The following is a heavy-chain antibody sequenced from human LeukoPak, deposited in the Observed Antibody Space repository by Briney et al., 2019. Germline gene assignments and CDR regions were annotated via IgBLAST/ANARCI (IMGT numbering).Heavy chain of an antibody. CDR3: AKDSVTIFGVGNPADHFDY. Sequence: GGALRLSCAASGFTFSSYGMHCVRQAPGKRLEWVAFIQYDGSNKYYADSVKGRLTISRENSKITLYLQMNSLRAEETAVYYCAKDSVTIFGVGNPADHFDYWGQGTLVTVSS. V-gene: IGHV3-30*02. J-gene: IGHJ4*02. CDR1: GFTFSSYG. CDR2: IQYDGSNK. D-gene: IGHD3-3*01.